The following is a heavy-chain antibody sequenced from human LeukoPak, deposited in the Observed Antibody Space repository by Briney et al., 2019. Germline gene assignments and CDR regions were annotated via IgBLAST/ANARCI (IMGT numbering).Heavy chain of an antibody. CDR1: GFTFSSYE. Sequence: GGSLRLSCAASGFTFSSYEMNWVRQAPGKGLEWVSYISSSGSTIYYADSVKGRFTISRDNSKNTLYLQMNSLRAEDTAVYYCARAVGPFDFWGQGTMVTVSP. J-gene: IGHJ3*01. V-gene: IGHV3-48*03. CDR2: ISSSGSTI. CDR3: ARAVGPFDF.